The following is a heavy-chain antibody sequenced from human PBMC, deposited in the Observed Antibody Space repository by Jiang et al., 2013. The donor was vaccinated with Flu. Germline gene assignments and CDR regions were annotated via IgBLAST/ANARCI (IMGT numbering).Heavy chain of an antibody. D-gene: IGHD1-26*01. J-gene: IGHJ3*02. Sequence: TGYYMHWVRQAPGQGLEWMGWINPNSGGTNYAQKFQGRVTMTRDTSISTAYMELSRLRSDDTAVYYCARAPGWVGATIGAFDIWGQGTMVTVSS. V-gene: IGHV1-2*02. CDR1: TGYY. CDR3: ARAPGWVGATIGAFDI. CDR2: INPNSGGT.